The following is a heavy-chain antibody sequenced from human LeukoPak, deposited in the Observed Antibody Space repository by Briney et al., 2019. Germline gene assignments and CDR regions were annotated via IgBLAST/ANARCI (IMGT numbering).Heavy chain of an antibody. D-gene: IGHD2-2*01. CDR3: ARDFCSSTSCYEDAFDI. Sequence: GGSLRLSCAASGFTFSDYYMGWIRQAPGKGLEWVSYISSSGSIIYYADSVKGRFTISRDNAKNSLYLQMNSLRAEDTAVYYCARDFCSSTSCYEDAFDIWGQGTMVTVSS. J-gene: IGHJ3*02. CDR2: ISSSGSII. CDR1: GFTFSDYY. V-gene: IGHV3-11*04.